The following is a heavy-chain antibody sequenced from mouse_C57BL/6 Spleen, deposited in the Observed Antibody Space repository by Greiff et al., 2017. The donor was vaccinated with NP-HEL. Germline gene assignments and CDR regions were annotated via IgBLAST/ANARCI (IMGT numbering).Heavy chain of an antibody. D-gene: IGHD2-3*01. V-gene: IGHV5-6*01. CDR1: GFTFSSYG. Sequence: EVKLMESGGDLVKPGGSLKLSCAASGFTFSSYGMSWVRQTPDKRLEWVATISSGGSYTYYPDSVKGRFTIFRDNAKNTLYLQMSSLKSEDTAMYYCARQGYDGYLDYWGQGTTLTVSS. CDR2: ISSGGSYT. CDR3: ARQGYDGYLDY. J-gene: IGHJ2*01.